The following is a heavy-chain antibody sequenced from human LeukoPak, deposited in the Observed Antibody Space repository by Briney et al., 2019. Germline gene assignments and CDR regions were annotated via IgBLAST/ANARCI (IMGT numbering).Heavy chain of an antibody. CDR3: VRQRFSGRLFDY. J-gene: IGHJ4*02. V-gene: IGHV4-61*01. CDR2: IYYSGST. CDR1: GGSISSSSYY. Sequence: SETLSLTCTVSGGSISSSSYYWSWIRQPPGKGLEWIGYIYYSGSTNYNPSLKSRVTISVDTSKNQFSLKLSSVTAADTAVYYCVRQRFSGRLFDYWGQGTLVTVSS. D-gene: IGHD5-24*01.